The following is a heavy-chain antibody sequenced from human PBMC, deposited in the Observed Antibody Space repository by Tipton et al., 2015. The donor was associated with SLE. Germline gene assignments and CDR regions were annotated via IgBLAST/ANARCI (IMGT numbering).Heavy chain of an antibody. Sequence: LSLTCAASGFTFSDYYMNWIRQAPGKGLEWVSYISSSSTYTNYADSVKGRFTISRDNAKNSLYLQMNSLRPEDTAVYYCAKKDEGAFDIWGQGTMVTVSS. D-gene: IGHD2-15*01. CDR1: GFTFSDYY. J-gene: IGHJ3*02. CDR3: AKKDEGAFDI. V-gene: IGHV3-11*06. CDR2: ISSSSTYT.